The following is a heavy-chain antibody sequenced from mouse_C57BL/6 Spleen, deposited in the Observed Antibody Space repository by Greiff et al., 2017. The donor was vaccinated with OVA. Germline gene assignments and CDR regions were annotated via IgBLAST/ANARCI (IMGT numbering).Heavy chain of an antibody. D-gene: IGHD3-3*01. CDR2: ISNGGGST. CDR1: GFTFSDYY. J-gene: IGHJ4*01. Sequence: EVQGVESGGGLVQPGGSLKLSCAASGFTFSDYYMYWVRQTPEKRLEWVAYISNGGGSTYYPDTVKGRFTISRDNAKNTLYLQMSRLKAEDTAMYYCARGPGRGYAMDYWGQGTSVTVSS. CDR3: ARGPGRGYAMDY. V-gene: IGHV5-12*01.